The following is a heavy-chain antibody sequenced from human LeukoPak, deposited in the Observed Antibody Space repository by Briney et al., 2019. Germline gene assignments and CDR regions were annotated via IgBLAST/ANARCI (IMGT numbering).Heavy chain of an antibody. CDR2: INHSGST. D-gene: IGHD4-17*01. Sequence: SETLSLTCAVYGGSFSGYYWSWIRQPPGKGLEWIGEINHSGSTNYNPSLKSRVTISVDTSKNQFSLKLSSVTAADTAVYYCARYGDYAQIDYWGQGTLVTVSS. J-gene: IGHJ4*02. CDR3: ARYGDYAQIDY. CDR1: GGSFSGYY. V-gene: IGHV4-34*01.